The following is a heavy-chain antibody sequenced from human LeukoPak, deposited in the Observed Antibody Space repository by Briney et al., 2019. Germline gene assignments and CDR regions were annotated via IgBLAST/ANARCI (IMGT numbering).Heavy chain of an antibody. J-gene: IGHJ5*02. CDR1: GYTFTGYY. CDR3: ARSRNDYGDYVRFDP. Sequence: ASVKVSCKASGYTFTGYYMHWVRQAPGQGLEWMGRINPNSGGTNYAQKFQGRVTTTRDTSISTAYMELSRLRSDDTAVYYCARSRNDYGDYVRFDPWGQGTLVTVSS. D-gene: IGHD4-17*01. V-gene: IGHV1-2*06. CDR2: INPNSGGT.